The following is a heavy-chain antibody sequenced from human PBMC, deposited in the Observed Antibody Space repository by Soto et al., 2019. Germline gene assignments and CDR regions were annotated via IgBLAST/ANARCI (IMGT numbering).Heavy chain of an antibody. J-gene: IGHJ4*02. D-gene: IGHD4-17*01. CDR3: ARRVTVTNNYFEH. V-gene: IGHV4-39*01. Sequence: SETLSLTCTVSGGSISSSSYYWGGIRQPPGKGLEWIGSFYIDGNTYYNPSLESRVTMSVDTSKSQFSLKLRSVTAADTAVYFCARRVTVTNNYFEHSGQGTLVTVSS. CDR1: GGSISSSSYY. CDR2: FYIDGNT.